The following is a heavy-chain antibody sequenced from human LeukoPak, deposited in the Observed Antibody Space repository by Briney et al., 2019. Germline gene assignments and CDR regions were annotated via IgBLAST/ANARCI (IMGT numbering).Heavy chain of an antibody. D-gene: IGHD3-10*01. CDR3: ARNLWFGESSDAFYI. CDR1: GGSFSVHY. J-gene: IGHJ3*02. Sequence: SETLSLTCAVSGGSFSVHYWSWIRQPPGKGLEWIGEINQSGSTTYNPSLKSRVSISVDKSKNQFSLKLSSVTAADTAVYYCARNLWFGESSDAFYIWGQGTMVTVSS. V-gene: IGHV4-34*01. CDR2: INQSGST.